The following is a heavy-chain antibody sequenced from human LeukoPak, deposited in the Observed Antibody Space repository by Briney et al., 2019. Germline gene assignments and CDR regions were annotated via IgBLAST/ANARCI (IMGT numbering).Heavy chain of an antibody. Sequence: GGSLRLSCAASGFTFSDYTMHWVRLAPGKRLEYVSAITANGGSKYHADSVRARFTVSRDNSKSTLYLQMGSLRAEDTALYYCARGPNYSFYMDVWGKGTAVTVSS. V-gene: IGHV3-64*02. CDR2: ITANGGSK. CDR1: GFTFSDYT. CDR3: ARGPNYSFYMDV. J-gene: IGHJ6*03.